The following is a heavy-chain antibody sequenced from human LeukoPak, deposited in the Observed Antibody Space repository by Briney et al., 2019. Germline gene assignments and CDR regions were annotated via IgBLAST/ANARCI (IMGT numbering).Heavy chain of an antibody. D-gene: IGHD2-15*01. CDR3: ARQRGYCSGGSCYSRGTDAFDI. Sequence: GESLKISCKGSGYSFTSYWIGWVRQMPGEGLEWMGIIYPGDSDTRYSPSFQGQVTISADKSISTAYLQWSSLKASDTAMYYCARQRGYCSGGSCYSRGTDAFDIWGQGTMVTVSS. V-gene: IGHV5-51*01. J-gene: IGHJ3*02. CDR2: IYPGDSDT. CDR1: GYSFTSYW.